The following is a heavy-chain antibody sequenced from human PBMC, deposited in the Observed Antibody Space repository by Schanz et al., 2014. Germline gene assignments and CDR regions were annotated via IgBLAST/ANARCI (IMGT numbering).Heavy chain of an antibody. D-gene: IGHD6-6*01. J-gene: IGHJ6*02. CDR2: MYINSGST. V-gene: IGHV3-53*01. CDR3: AKGRGGTSSEGLDQYYGMDV. Sequence: EVQLVESGGGLIQPGGSLRLSCAVSGFTVNTNYMSWVRQAPGKGREWISSMYINSGSTQYADSVKGRFTISRDNSKNMVYLQMNSLRGEDTAVYFCAKGRGGTSSEGLDQYYGMDVWGQGTTVTVSS. CDR1: GFTVNTNY.